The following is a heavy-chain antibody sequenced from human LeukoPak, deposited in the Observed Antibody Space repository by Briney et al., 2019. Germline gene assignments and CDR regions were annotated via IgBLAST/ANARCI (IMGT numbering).Heavy chain of an antibody. Sequence: PGGSLRLSCAASGFTFSSYGMHWVRQAPGKGLEWVAFIRYDGSNKYYADSAKGRFTISRDNSKNTLYLQMNSLRAEDTAVYYCAKTDYGDYSDYWGQGTLVTVSS. D-gene: IGHD4-17*01. CDR3: AKTDYGDYSDY. CDR1: GFTFSSYG. J-gene: IGHJ4*02. V-gene: IGHV3-30*02. CDR2: IRYDGSNK.